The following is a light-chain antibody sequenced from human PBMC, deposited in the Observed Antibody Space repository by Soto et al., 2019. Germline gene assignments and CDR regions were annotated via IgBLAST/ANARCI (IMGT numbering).Light chain of an antibody. CDR3: QQANSFPIT. J-gene: IGKJ5*01. CDR2: DAS. V-gene: IGKV1-12*01. CDR1: QSVNKW. Sequence: DIQMTQSPSTLSASVGDRVTITCRASQSVNKWLAWFQQKPGKVPKLLIFDASTLQTGVPSRFGGGGSGTDFTLTISSLQPEDFATYYCQQANSFPITFGQGTRLEIK.